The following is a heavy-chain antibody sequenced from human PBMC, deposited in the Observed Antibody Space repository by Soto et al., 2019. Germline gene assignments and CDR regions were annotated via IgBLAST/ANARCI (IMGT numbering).Heavy chain of an antibody. V-gene: IGHV3-9*01. CDR3: AKDIGEGVVVVAASQWGFDY. J-gene: IGHJ4*02. D-gene: IGHD2-15*01. CDR1: GFTFDDYA. CDR2: ISWNSGSI. Sequence: DVQLVESGGGLVQPGRSLRLSCAASGFTFDDYAMHWVRQAPGKGLEWVSGISWNSGSIGYADSVKGRFTISRDNAKNSLYLQMNSLRAEDTALYYCAKDIGEGVVVVAASQWGFDYWGQGTLVTVSS.